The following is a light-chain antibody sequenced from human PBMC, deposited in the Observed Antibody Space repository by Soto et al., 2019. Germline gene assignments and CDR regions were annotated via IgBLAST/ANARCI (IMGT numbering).Light chain of an antibody. J-gene: IGKJ5*01. CDR3: QQYNNWPPIT. CDR2: GAS. CDR1: QIVGGDT. Sequence: ENGLTQSPGTLSLSPGERANLSGRAIQIVGGDTLAWFQQRPGQAPRLVIYGASNRAAGIPDRFSGSGSGTDFTLTVSRLEPEDFAMYYCQQYNNWPPITFGQGTRLEI. V-gene: IGKV3-20*01.